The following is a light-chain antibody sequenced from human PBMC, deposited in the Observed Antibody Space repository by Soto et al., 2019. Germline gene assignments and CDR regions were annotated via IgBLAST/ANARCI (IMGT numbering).Light chain of an antibody. J-gene: IGKJ4*01. CDR3: QQLNSYPLT. CDR1: QGIARY. CDR2: AAS. V-gene: IGKV1-9*01. Sequence: QWTHSPSSLSASIGDRVTITCRASQGIARYLAWYQQKPGQAPDLLIYAASTLQSGVPSRFSGSGSGTDFTLTISSLQPEDFATYYCQQLNSYPLTFGGGTKVDIK.